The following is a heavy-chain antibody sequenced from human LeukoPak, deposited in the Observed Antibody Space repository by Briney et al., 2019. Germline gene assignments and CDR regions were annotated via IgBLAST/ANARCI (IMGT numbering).Heavy chain of an antibody. D-gene: IGHD6-19*01. J-gene: IGHJ4*02. V-gene: IGHV3-53*01. Sequence: AGGSLRLSGAASGFIVSSHFMSWVRQAPGKGLEWVSVIYVDGSTYYADTVKGRFTISRDNSKNTRFLQMNSLRADDTAVYYCARSSSGWHDYWGQGTLVNVSS. CDR2: IYVDGST. CDR3: ARSSSGWHDY. CDR1: GFIVSSHF.